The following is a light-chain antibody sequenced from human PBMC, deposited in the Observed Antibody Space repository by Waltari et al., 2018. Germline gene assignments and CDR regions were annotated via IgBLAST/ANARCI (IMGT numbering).Light chain of an antibody. CDR3: CSYAGFNTFV. CDR1: SSDVGSFNL. Sequence: QSALTQPASVSGSPGPSITVSCTGTSSDVGSFNLVSWYQQHPGNAPKLMIYEGSERPSGVSNRFSASKSGNTASLTISGLQAEDEADYYCCSYAGFNTFVFGTGTRVTVL. J-gene: IGLJ1*01. V-gene: IGLV2-23*01. CDR2: EGS.